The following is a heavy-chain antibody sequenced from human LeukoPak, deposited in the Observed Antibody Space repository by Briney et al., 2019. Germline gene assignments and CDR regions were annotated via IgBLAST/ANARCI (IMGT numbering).Heavy chain of an antibody. J-gene: IGHJ6*02. CDR2: ISAYNGNT. D-gene: IGHD2-2*01. V-gene: IGHV1-18*01. CDR3: AREEGYCSSTSCYFFPATGMDV. CDR1: GYTFTSYG. Sequence: ASVKVSCKASGYTFTSYGISWVRQAPGQGLEWMGWISAYNGNTNYAQKLQGRVTMTTDTSTSTAYMELRSLRSDDTAVYYCAREEGYCSSTSCYFFPATGMDVWGQGTTVTVSS.